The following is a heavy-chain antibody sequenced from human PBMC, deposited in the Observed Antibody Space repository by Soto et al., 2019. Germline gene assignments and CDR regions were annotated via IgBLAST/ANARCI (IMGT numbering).Heavy chain of an antibody. CDR2: IYHGGAT. Sequence: SEPLSLTCTVSGGSLIIGSYYWSWIRQPPGKGLEWIGYIYHGGATTYNASLKSRVTISVDTSKNQFFLKVNSVTAADTAVYFCARDSSGRHDYWGQGTPVTV. CDR1: GGSLIIGSYY. D-gene: IGHD3-22*01. CDR3: ARDSSGRHDY. J-gene: IGHJ4*02. V-gene: IGHV4-61*01.